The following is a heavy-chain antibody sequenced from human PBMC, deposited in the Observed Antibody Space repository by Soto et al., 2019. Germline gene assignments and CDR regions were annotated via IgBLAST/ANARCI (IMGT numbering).Heavy chain of an antibody. CDR2: IISGGSRV. V-gene: IGHV3-74*01. CDR1: GFTFSNDW. CDR3: ARERTSKGGMDV. J-gene: IGHJ6*02. Sequence: GGSLRLSCAASGFTFSNDWMNWVRQGPGKGLEWVSRIISGGSRVYYADFVKGRFTIARDNAKKMLYLEMHSLTAEDTAVYYCARERTSKGGMDVWGQGTTVTVS.